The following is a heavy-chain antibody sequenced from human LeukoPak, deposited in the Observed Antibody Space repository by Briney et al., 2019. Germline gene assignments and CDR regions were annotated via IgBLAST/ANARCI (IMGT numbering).Heavy chain of an antibody. J-gene: IGHJ6*02. CDR2: ISSSSSTI. Sequence: GGSLRLSCAASGLTLSSYSMNWVRQAPGKGLEWVSYISSSSSTIYYAHSVKGRFTISTDNAKNSLYLQMNSLRDEDTAVYYCARAGYCSSTSCSTVHYYYYGVDVWGQGTTVTVSS. CDR3: ARAGYCSSTSCSTVHYYYYGVDV. V-gene: IGHV3-48*02. CDR1: GLTLSSYS. D-gene: IGHD2-2*01.